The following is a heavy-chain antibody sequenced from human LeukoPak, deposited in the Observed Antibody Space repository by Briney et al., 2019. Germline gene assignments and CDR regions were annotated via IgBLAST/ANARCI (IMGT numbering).Heavy chain of an antibody. CDR1: GGTFSSYT. V-gene: IGHV1-69*02. D-gene: IGHD4-17*01. CDR2: IIPILGIA. CDR3: ARGELTTPTYFDY. J-gene: IGHJ4*02. Sequence: GASVKVSCKASGGTFSSYTISWVRQAPGQGREWMGRIIPILGIANYAQKFQGRVTITADKSTSTAYMELSSLRSEDTAVYYCARGELTTPTYFDYWGQGTLVTVSS.